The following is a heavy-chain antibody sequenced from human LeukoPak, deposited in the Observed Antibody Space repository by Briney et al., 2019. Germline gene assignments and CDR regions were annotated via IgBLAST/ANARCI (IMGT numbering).Heavy chain of an antibody. CDR1: GYSISSGYY. CDR2: VYQSGST. V-gene: IGHV4-38-2*01. J-gene: IGHJ4*02. CDR3: VRQGRGWERNFDY. D-gene: IGHD1-26*01. Sequence: SETLSLTCAVSGYSISSGYYWGWIRQPPGKGLEWIGSVYQSGSTYYNLSLESRVTISVYTSKNQFSLKLSSVTAADTAVYFCVRQGRGWERNFDYWGQGTLVTVSS.